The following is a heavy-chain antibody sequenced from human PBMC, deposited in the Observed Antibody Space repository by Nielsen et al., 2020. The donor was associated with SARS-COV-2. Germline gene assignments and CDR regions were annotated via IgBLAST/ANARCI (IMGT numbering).Heavy chain of an antibody. J-gene: IGHJ4*02. CDR1: GFTFSSYA. V-gene: IGHV3-30-3*01. Sequence: GGSLRLSCAASGFTFSSYAMHWVPQAPGKGLEWVAVISYDGSNKYYVDSVKGRFTISRDNSKNTLYLQINSLRAEDTAVYYCARGNGWGSYFDYWGQGTLVTVSS. CDR3: ARGNGWGSYFDY. CDR2: ISYDGSNK. D-gene: IGHD7-27*01.